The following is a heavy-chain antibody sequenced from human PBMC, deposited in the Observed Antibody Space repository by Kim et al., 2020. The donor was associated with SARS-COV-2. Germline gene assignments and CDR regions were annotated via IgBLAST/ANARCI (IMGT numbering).Heavy chain of an antibody. V-gene: IGHV4-59*13. Sequence: SETLSLTCTVSGGSISSYYWSWIRQPPGKGLEWIGYIYYSGSTNYNPSLKSRVTISVDTSKNQFSLKLSSVTAADTAVYYCARGYRYRESYYYFDYWGQGTLVTVSS. D-gene: IGHD1-26*01. CDR3: ARGYRYRESYYYFDY. J-gene: IGHJ4*02. CDR1: GGSISSYY. CDR2: IYYSGST.